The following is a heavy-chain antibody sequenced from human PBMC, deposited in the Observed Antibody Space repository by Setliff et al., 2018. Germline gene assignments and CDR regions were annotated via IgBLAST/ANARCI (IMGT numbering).Heavy chain of an antibody. D-gene: IGHD3-10*01. J-gene: IGHJ6*03. Sequence: ASVKVSCKASGYTFTNYGITWVRQAPGQGLEWMGWIRPHNGNTAYAQKFQDRVILTTDTSTTTVYMELRSLRSDDTAEYYCARTAYYGSGTFPYYYYYYLDVWGKGTTVTVSS. CDR3: ARTAYYGSGTFPYYYYYYLDV. CDR2: IRPHNGNT. CDR1: GYTFTNYG. V-gene: IGHV1-18*01.